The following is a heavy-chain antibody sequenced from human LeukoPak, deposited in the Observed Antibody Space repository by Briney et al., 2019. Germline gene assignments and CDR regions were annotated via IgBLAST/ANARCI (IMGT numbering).Heavy chain of an antibody. CDR1: GFTFTSYA. CDR2: INAGNGNT. D-gene: IGHD6-13*01. CDR3: ARGRRQQALDY. Sequence: GRSLRLSCAASGFTFTSYAMHWVRQAPGQRLEWMGWINAGNGNTKYSQKFQGRVTITRDTSASTAYMELSSLRSEDTAVYYCARGRRQQALDYWGQGTLVTVSS. J-gene: IGHJ4*02. V-gene: IGHV1-3*01.